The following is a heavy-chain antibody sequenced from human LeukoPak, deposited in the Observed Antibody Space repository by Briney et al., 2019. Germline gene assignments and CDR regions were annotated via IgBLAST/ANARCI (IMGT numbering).Heavy chain of an antibody. J-gene: IGHJ3*02. D-gene: IGHD5/OR15-5a*01. CDR2: IHPNRGGS. CDR3: ARDGVYTTDFDALDI. Sequence: PSVIVSCKASGYSSTTYSLHWVRQAPGQGIEGIGWIHPNRGGSRYAQQFQGRVTMTRDTSSRTIYMKLSSMSSDETATYYCARDGVYTTDFDALDIWGQGTRVTVSS. V-gene: IGHV1-2*02. CDR1: GYSSTTYS.